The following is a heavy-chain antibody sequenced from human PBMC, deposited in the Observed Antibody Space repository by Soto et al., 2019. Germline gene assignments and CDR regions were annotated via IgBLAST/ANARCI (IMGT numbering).Heavy chain of an antibody. D-gene: IGHD6-13*01. V-gene: IGHV4-59*08. CDR1: GGSINSYY. Sequence: SETLSLTCTVSGGSINSYYWSWIRQPPGKGLEWIGYIYYSGSTNYNPSLKSRVTISVDTSKNQFSLKLSSVTAADTAVYYCARGSSSWYYYYGMDVWGQGTTVTVSS. CDR2: IYYSGST. CDR3: ARGSSSWYYYYGMDV. J-gene: IGHJ6*02.